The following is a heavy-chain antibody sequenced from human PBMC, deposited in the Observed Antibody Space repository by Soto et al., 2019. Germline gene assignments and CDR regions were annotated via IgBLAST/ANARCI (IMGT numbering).Heavy chain of an antibody. J-gene: IGHJ6*02. D-gene: IGHD6-19*01. CDR3: ARAKKVVVAGAFYYYGMDV. CDR1: GGSISSYY. Sequence: QVQLQESGPGLVKPSETLSLTCTVSGGSISSYYWSWIRQPSGKGLEWIGYIYYSGSTNYNPSLKSRVTISVDTSKNQFSLKLSSVTAADTAVYYCARAKKVVVAGAFYYYGMDVWGQGTTVTVSS. V-gene: IGHV4-59*01. CDR2: IYYSGST.